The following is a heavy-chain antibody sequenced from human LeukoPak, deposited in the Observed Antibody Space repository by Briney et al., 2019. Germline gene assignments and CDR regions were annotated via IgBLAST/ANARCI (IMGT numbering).Heavy chain of an antibody. V-gene: IGHV3-30*18. Sequence: GRSLRLSCAASGFTFSSYGMHWVRQAPGKGLEWVAVISYDGSNKYYADSVKGRFTIPRDNSKNTLYLQMNSLRAEDTAVYYCAKGQDWFDPWGQGTLVTVSS. CDR1: GFTFSSYG. J-gene: IGHJ5*02. CDR2: ISYDGSNK. CDR3: AKGQDWFDP.